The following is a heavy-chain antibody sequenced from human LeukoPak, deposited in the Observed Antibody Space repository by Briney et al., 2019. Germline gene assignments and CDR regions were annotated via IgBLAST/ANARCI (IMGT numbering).Heavy chain of an antibody. CDR1: GGSISNAIYY. J-gene: IGHJ5*02. D-gene: IGHD3-22*01. Sequence: SPSEALSLTCTVSGGSISNAIYYWGWIRQPPGKGLEWIGSIHYSGTTHYNPSLKSRVTISVDKSKNQFSLKLTSVTAADSAVYYCATERATYYYDNSGHNWFDPWGLGTLVTVSS. CDR3: ATERATYYYDNSGHNWFDP. CDR2: IHYSGTT. V-gene: IGHV4-39*07.